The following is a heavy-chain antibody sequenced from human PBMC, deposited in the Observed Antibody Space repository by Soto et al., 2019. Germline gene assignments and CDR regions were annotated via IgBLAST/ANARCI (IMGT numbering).Heavy chain of an antibody. J-gene: IGHJ5*02. CDR3: ARDSATGWLRGWLDP. Sequence: QVQLVQSGAEVKKPGSSVKVSCKASGGSYAISWVRQAPGQGLEWMGGIIPFATTPHYAQKFQGRVTITADASTGTAYMELSRLRYEDTTVYYCARDSATGWLRGWLDPWGQGTRVTGSA. V-gene: IGHV1-69*12. CDR2: IIPFATTP. D-gene: IGHD6-19*01. CDR1: GGSYA.